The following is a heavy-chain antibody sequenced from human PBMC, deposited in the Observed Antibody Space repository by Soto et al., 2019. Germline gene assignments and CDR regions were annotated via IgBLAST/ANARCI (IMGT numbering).Heavy chain of an antibody. Sequence: EVQVVESGGGSVQPGGSLRLSCAASGINFGSYWMHWVRQAPGKGLVWVSRINSDGTSTNYADSVKGRYTISRDNAKNTLYVQMNRLRAEDTAVYDGARGGSNDGMVRGDVKGFDYWGQGTLVTVSS. CDR1: GINFGSYW. V-gene: IGHV3-74*01. CDR3: ARGGSNDGMVRGDVKGFDY. D-gene: IGHD3-10*01. J-gene: IGHJ4*02. CDR2: INSDGTST.